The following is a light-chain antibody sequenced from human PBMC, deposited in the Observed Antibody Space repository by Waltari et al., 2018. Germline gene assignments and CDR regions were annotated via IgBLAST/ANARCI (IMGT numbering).Light chain of an antibody. CDR1: QSVTTK. CDR2: DAS. V-gene: IGKV3D-15*01. CDR3: QQYHNWPPWT. Sequence: EIVMTQSPATLSVSPGEGATLSCRASQSVTTKLAWYQLKPGQAPSLLIYDASSRATGIPARFIGSGFGTEFTLTISSLQSEDFAVYYCQQYHNWPPWTFGRGTKVEIK. J-gene: IGKJ1*01.